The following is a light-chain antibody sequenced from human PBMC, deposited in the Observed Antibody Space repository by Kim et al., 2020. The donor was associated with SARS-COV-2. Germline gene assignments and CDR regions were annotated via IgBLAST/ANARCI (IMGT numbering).Light chain of an antibody. CDR3: QVRDSSNDHVI. J-gene: IGLJ2*01. V-gene: IGLV3-21*03. Sequence: YELTQPPSVSVAPGTTATITCGGYNVGSKSVHWYQQRSGQAPVLVVYDDRDRPSGIPERFSGSNSVNTATLTINRVEAGDEADYYCQVRDSSNDHVIFG. CDR2: DDR. CDR1: NVGSKS.